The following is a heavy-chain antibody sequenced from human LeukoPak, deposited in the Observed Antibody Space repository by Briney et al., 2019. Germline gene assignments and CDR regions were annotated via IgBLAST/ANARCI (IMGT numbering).Heavy chain of an antibody. CDR3: ARDKRGYSFDY. D-gene: IGHD2-21*01. CDR1: GGSISSYY. V-gene: IGHV4-4*07. Sequence: SETLSLTCTVSGGSISSYYWSWIRQPAGKGLEWIGRFYTSGSTNFNPSLKSRVTMSVDTSKNQFSLKLSSVTVADTAVYYCARDKRGYSFDYWGLGTLVTVSS. J-gene: IGHJ4*02. CDR2: FYTSGST.